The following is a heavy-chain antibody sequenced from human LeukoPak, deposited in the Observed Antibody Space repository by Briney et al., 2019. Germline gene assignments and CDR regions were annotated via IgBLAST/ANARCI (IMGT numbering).Heavy chain of an antibody. CDR3: ARGTSAGDY. CDR1: GFTFSSYS. CDR2: ISSSSNYI. J-gene: IGHJ4*02. V-gene: IGHV3-21*01. Sequence: NAGGSLRLSCAASGFTFSSYSMNWVRQAPGKGLEWVSSISSSSNYIYYADSVKGRFTISRDNAKNSLYLQMNSVRAEDTAVYYCARGTSAGDYWGQGTLVTVSS.